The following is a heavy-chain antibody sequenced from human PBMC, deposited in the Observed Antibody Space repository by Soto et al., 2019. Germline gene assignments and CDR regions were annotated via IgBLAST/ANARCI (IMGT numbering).Heavy chain of an antibody. CDR1: GGTFSSYA. Sequence: GASVKVSCKASGGTFSSYAISWVRQAPGQGLEGMGGIIPIFGTANYAQKFQGRVTITADKSTSTAYMELSSLRSEDTAVYYCARSGKMAHYYYGMDVWGQGTTVTVSS. V-gene: IGHV1-69*06. CDR2: IIPIFGTA. J-gene: IGHJ6*02. D-gene: IGHD1-1*01. CDR3: ARSGKMAHYYYGMDV.